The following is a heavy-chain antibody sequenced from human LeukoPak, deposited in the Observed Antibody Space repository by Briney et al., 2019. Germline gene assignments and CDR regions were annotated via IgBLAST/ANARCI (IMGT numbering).Heavy chain of an antibody. V-gene: IGHV1-18*01. D-gene: IGHD6-13*01. J-gene: IGHJ6*02. CDR2: ISAYNGNT. Sequence: ASVKVSRKASGYTFTSYGISWVRQAPGQGLEWMGWISAYNGNTNYAQKLQGRVTMTTDTSTSTAYMELRSLRSDDTAVYYCARAGFSSSWYGPSMDVWGQGTTVTVSS. CDR1: GYTFTSYG. CDR3: ARAGFSSSWYGPSMDV.